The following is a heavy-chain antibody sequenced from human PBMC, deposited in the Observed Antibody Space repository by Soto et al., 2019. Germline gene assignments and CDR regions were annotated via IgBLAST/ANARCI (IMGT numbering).Heavy chain of an antibody. CDR2: IYYTGST. CDR3: ARAAMGGSSWPIDY. D-gene: IGHD6-13*01. CDR1: GGSIRTYY. Sequence: PSETLSLTCTVSGGSIRTYYWSWIRQPPGQGLEWIGYIYYTGSTNFNPSLKSRVTISVDMSKNQFSLKLSSVTAADTAVYYCARAAMGGSSWPIDYWGQGTLVTFSS. J-gene: IGHJ4*02. V-gene: IGHV4-59*01.